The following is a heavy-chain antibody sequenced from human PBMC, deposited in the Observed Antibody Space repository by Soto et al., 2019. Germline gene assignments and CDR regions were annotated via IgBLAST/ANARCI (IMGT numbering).Heavy chain of an antibody. J-gene: IGHJ4*02. V-gene: IGHV3-33*01. CDR3: AREPPYPSYCSSTSCYGDYFDY. CDR2: IWYDGSNK. CDR1: GFTFSSYG. D-gene: IGHD2-2*01. Sequence: QVQLVESGGGVVQPGRSLRLSCAASGFTFSSYGMHWVRQAPGKGLELVAVIWYDGSNKYYADSVKGRFNISRDNSKNTLYQQMNSRRAEDTAVYYCAREPPYPSYCSSTSCYGDYFDYWGQGTLVTVSS.